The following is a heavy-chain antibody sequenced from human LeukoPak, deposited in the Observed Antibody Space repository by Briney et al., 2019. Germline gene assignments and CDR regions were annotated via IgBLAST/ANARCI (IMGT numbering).Heavy chain of an antibody. J-gene: IGHJ4*02. CDR1: GYTFPGYY. CDR3: AREHSSSSGKVFDY. D-gene: IGHD6-6*01. CDR2: INPNSGGT. Sequence: GASVKVSCKASGYTFPGYYMHWVRQAPGQVLEWMGWINPNSGGTNYAQKFQGRVTMTRDTSISTAYMELSRLRSDDTAVYYCAREHSSSSGKVFDYWGQGTLVTVSS. V-gene: IGHV1-2*02.